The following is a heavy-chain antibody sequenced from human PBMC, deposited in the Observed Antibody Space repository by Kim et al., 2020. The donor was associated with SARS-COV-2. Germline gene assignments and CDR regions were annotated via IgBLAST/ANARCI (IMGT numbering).Heavy chain of an antibody. CDR1: GFTFSSYA. CDR2: ISGSGGST. CDR3: AKVRFTSNLADYRGTMVRGVVGIRAFDI. D-gene: IGHD3-10*01. J-gene: IGHJ3*02. V-gene: IGHV3-23*01. Sequence: GGSLRLSCAASGFTFSSYAMSWVRQAPGKGLEWVSAISGSGGSTYYADSVKGRFTISRDNSKNTLYLQMNSLRAEDTAVYYCAKVRFTSNLADYRGTMVRGVVGIRAFDIWGQGTMVTVSS.